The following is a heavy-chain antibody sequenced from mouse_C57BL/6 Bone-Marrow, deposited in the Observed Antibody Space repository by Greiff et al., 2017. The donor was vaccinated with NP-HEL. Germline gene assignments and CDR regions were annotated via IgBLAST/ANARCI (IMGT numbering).Heavy chain of an antibody. J-gene: IGHJ4*01. V-gene: IGHV1-81*01. CDR3: ARKEGTTVVATRAMDY. CDR2: IYPRSGNT. D-gene: IGHD1-1*01. CDR1: GYTFTSYG. Sequence: QVQLQQSGAELARPGASVKLSCKASGYTFTSYGISWVKQRTGQGLEWIGEIYPRSGNTYYNEKFKGKATLTADKSSSTAYMELRSLTSEDSAVYFCARKEGTTVVATRAMDYWGQGTSVTVSS.